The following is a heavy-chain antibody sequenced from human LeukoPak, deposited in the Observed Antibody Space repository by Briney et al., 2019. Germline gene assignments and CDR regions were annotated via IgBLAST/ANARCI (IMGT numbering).Heavy chain of an antibody. CDR3: AREGPVTTSAFDI. CDR2: INWNGGST. Sequence: TGGSLRLSCAASGFTFDDYGMIWVRQAPGKGLEWVSGINWNGGSTGHADSVKGRFTISRDNAKNSLYLQMNSLRAEDTALYYCAREGPVTTSAFDIWGQGTMVTVS. D-gene: IGHD4-17*01. J-gene: IGHJ3*02. CDR1: GFTFDDYG. V-gene: IGHV3-20*04.